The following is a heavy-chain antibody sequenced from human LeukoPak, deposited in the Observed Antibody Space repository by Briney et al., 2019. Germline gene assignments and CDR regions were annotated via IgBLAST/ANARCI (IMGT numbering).Heavy chain of an antibody. CDR3: ARGIAAHWFDP. Sequence: SETLSLTCTVSGGSISSGDYYWSWIRQPPGKGLEWIGYIYYSGGTYYNPSLKSRVTISVDTSKNQFSLKLSSVTAADTAVYYCARGIAAHWFDPWGQGTLVTVSS. D-gene: IGHD6-13*01. CDR1: GGSISSGDYY. V-gene: IGHV4-30-4*08. J-gene: IGHJ5*02. CDR2: IYYSGGT.